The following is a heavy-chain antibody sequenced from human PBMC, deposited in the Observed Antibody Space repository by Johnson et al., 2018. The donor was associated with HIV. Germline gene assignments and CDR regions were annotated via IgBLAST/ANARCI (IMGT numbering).Heavy chain of an antibody. CDR1: GFTFDDYG. CDR3: AKGYSSTWHDAFNI. D-gene: IGHD6-13*01. CDR2: INWNSGSI. Sequence: VQLVESGGGLVQPGGSLRLSCAASGFTFDDYGMSWVRQAPGKGLEWVSGINWNSGSIDYADSVKGRFTISRDNAKNSLYLQMNSLRAEDTALYYCAKGYSSTWHDAFNIWGQGTMVTVSS. V-gene: IGHV3-9*01. J-gene: IGHJ3*02.